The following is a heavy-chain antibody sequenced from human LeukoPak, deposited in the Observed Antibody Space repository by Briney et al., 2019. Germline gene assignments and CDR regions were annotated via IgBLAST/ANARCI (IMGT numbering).Heavy chain of an antibody. CDR1: GYTFTSYD. D-gene: IGHD2-8*01. CDR2: MNPNSGNT. Sequence: ASVKVSCKASGYTFTSYDINWVRQATGQGLEWMGWMNPNSGNTDYAQKFQGRVTITRNNSISTAYMELSSLRSEDTAVYYCARIVPWDCYYYYYMDVWGKGTTVAVSS. J-gene: IGHJ6*03. CDR3: ARIVPWDCYYYYYMDV. V-gene: IGHV1-8*03.